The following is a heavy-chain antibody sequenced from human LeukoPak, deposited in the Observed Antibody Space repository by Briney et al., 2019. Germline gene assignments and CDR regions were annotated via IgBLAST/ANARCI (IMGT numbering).Heavy chain of an antibody. D-gene: IGHD4-23*01. CDR1: GFTFSRYE. V-gene: IGHV3-13*01. Sequence: VGSLRLSCADSGFTFSRYEMQWVRQATGKGLEWVSAIGTAGDTYYPVSVKGRFTISRENAKNSLYLQMNSLRARDTAVYYCAPSGNSESHFDYWGQGTLVTVSS. CDR3: APSGNSESHFDY. J-gene: IGHJ4*02. CDR2: IGTAGDT.